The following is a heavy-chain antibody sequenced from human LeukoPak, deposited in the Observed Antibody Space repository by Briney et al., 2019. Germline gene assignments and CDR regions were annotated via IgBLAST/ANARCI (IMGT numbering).Heavy chain of an antibody. D-gene: IGHD6-6*01. CDR1: GFTFSSYS. Sequence: GGSLRLFCAASGFTFSSYSMNWVRQAPGKGLEWVSSISSSSSYIYYADSVKGRFTISRDNAKNSLYLQMNSLRAEDTAVYYCARDNYSVSSDFDYWGQGTLVTVSS. J-gene: IGHJ4*02. CDR3: ARDNYSVSSDFDY. V-gene: IGHV3-21*01. CDR2: ISSSSSYI.